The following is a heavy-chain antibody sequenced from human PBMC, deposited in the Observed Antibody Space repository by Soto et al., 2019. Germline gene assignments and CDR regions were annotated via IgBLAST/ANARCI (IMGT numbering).Heavy chain of an antibody. CDR2: ISSSSSYI. D-gene: IGHD3-16*01. CDR1: GFTFSSYS. CDR3: ARFYVHQYYYYGMDV. J-gene: IGHJ6*02. V-gene: IGHV3-21*01. Sequence: GGSLRLSCAASGFTFSSYSMNWVRQAPGKGLEWVSSISSSSSYIYYADSVKGRLTISRDNAKNSLYLQMNSLRAEDTAVYYCARFYVHQYYYYGMDVWGQGTTVTVSS.